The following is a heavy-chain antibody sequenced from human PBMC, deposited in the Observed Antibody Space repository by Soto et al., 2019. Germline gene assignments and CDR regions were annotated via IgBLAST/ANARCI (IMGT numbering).Heavy chain of an antibody. J-gene: IGHJ6*02. V-gene: IGHV1-18*04. CDR2: ISTYNGNT. Sequence: VASVKVSCKASGYTFTNYGISWVRQAPGQGLEWMGWISTYNGNTHYARKFQGRVAMTTDTSPSTAYMELRSLISDDTAVYYCARAGSSLGYAMDVWGQGTTVTVSS. CDR1: GYTFTNYG. D-gene: IGHD3-10*01. CDR3: ARAGSSLGYAMDV.